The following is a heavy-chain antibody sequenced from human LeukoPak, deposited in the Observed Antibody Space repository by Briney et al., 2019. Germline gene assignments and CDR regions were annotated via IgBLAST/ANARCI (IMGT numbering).Heavy chain of an antibody. CDR1: GVALSNYD. J-gene: IGHJ4*02. CDR2: ISGSGGST. V-gene: IGHV3-23*01. Sequence: PGGALRLSCALYGVALSNYDKSRVRQAPGKGLEWVSAISGSGGSTYYADSVKGRFTISRDNSKNTLYLQMNSLRAEDTAVYYCAKASSGWTGEHYFDYWGQGTLVTVSS. CDR3: AKASSGWTGEHYFDY. D-gene: IGHD6-19*01.